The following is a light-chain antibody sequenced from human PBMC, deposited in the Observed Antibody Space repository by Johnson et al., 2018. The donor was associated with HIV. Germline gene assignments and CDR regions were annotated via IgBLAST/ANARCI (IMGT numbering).Light chain of an antibody. CDR2: DNN. CDR3: GTWDSSLSYNYV. Sequence: QSVLTQPPSVSAAPGQKVTISCSGSSSNVGSNYISWYRQLPGTAPKLLIYDNNKRPSGIPDRFSGSKSGTSATLGITGLQTGDEADYYCGTWDSSLSYNYVFGTGTKVTVL. J-gene: IGLJ1*01. CDR1: SSNVGSNY. V-gene: IGLV1-51*01.